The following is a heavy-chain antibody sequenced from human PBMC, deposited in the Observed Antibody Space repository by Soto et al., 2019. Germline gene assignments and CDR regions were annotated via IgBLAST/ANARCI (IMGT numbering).Heavy chain of an antibody. CDR3: AREPMVGATTGYYYYGMDV. J-gene: IGHJ6*02. Sequence: QVQLQESGPGLVKPSGTLSLTCAVSGGSISSSNWWSWVRQPPGKGLEWIGEIYHSGSTNYNPSLKSRVTISVDKSKNQFSLKLSSVTAADTAVYYCAREPMVGATTGYYYYGMDVCGQGTTVTVSS. V-gene: IGHV4-4*02. CDR2: IYHSGST. D-gene: IGHD1-26*01. CDR1: GGSISSSNW.